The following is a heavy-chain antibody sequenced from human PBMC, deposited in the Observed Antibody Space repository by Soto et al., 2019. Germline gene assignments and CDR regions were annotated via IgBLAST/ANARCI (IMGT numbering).Heavy chain of an antibody. V-gene: IGHV3-74*01. CDR2: INSDGSST. CDR1: GFTFSSYW. Sequence: GESLKISCAASGFTFSSYWMHWVRQAPGKGLVWVSRINSDGSSTSYADSVKGRFTISRDNAKNTLYLQMNSLRAEDTAVYYCARDKYSSSSYYYYGMDVWGQGTTVTVSS. J-gene: IGHJ6*02. D-gene: IGHD6-6*01. CDR3: ARDKYSSSSYYYYGMDV.